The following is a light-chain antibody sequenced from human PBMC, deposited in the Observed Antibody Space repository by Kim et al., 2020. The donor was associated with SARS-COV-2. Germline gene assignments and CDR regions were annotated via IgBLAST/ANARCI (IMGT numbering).Light chain of an antibody. V-gene: IGKV1-16*01. CDR2: AIS. J-gene: IGKJ1*01. CDR1: QGISHY. Sequence: ASAGDRVPITCRASQGISHYLAWFQQKPGKAPKSLIYAISNLQSGVPSRFRGSGTGTDFSLTISSLQPEDFAIYYCQQYYSHPRTFGQGTKVDIK. CDR3: QQYYSHPRT.